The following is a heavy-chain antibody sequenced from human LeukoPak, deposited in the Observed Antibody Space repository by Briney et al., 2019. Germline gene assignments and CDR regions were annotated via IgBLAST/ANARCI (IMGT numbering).Heavy chain of an antibody. V-gene: IGHV3-30*18. J-gene: IGHJ4*02. CDR2: ISYDGSNK. D-gene: IGHD3-3*01. CDR3: AKGEGTYYDFWSGYYRTDY. CDR1: GFTFSSYG. Sequence: GGSLRLSCAASGFTFSSYGMHWVRQAPGKGLEWVAVISYDGSNKYYADSVKGRFTISRDNSKNTLYLQMNSLRAGDTAVYYCAKGEGTYYDFWSGYYRTDYWGQGTLVTVSS.